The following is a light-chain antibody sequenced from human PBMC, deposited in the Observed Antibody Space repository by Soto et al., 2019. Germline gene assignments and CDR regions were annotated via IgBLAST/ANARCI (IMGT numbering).Light chain of an antibody. V-gene: IGLV4-69*01. CDR2: VNSDGSH. CDR3: QTWDTGIQAV. CDR1: SGHSSNA. Sequence: QPVLTQSPSASASLGASVKLTCTLSSGHSSNAIAWHQQQPEKGPRYLRKVNSDGSHSKGDGIPDRFSGSSSGAERYLTIASLQSEDEDDYYCQTWDTGIQAVFGGGTQLTVL. J-gene: IGLJ7*01.